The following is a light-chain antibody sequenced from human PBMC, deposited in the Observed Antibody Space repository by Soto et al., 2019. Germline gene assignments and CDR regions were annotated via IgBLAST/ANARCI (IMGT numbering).Light chain of an antibody. V-gene: IGKV3-20*01. Sequence: EIVLTQSPDTLSLSRGERATLSCRASQSVSSSYLAWYQQKPGQAPRLLIYGASSRATGIPDRFSGSGSGTDFTLTISRLEPEDFAVFYCQQYGSSITFGKGKRLEIK. CDR3: QQYGSSIT. CDR1: QSVSSSY. J-gene: IGKJ5*01. CDR2: GAS.